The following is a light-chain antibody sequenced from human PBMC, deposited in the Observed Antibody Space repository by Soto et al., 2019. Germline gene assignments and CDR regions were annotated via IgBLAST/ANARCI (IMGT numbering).Light chain of an antibody. CDR3: QSYDRSLSAYAV. J-gene: IGLJ7*01. V-gene: IGLV1-40*01. CDR2: DNT. Sequence: QSVLTQPPSVSGGPGQRVTISCTGTSSNLGAGYNVHWYQQVPGAAPKLLIYDNTNRPSGVPDRFSASKSGTSASLAITGLQAEDEADYYCQSYDRSLSAYAVFGGGTQLTVL. CDR1: SSNLGAGYN.